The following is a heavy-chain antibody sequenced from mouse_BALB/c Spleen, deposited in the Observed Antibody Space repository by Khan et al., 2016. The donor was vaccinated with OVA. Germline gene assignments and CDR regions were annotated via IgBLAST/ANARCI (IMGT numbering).Heavy chain of an antibody. J-gene: IGHJ2*01. CDR3: TRERIDY. V-gene: IGHV1-7*01. CDR2: INPNSGYT. CDR1: GYTFTTYW. Sequence: QVQLKESGAELAKPGASVKMSCKASGYTFTTYWMHWVKQRPGQGLEWIGYINPNSGYTDYNEKFKDRAILSADNSSSTAYMQLRSLTSEDSAVYYCTRERIDYWGQGTTLTVSS.